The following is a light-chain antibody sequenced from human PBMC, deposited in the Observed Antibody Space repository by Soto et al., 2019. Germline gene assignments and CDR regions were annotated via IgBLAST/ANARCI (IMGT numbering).Light chain of an antibody. Sequence: EIVMTQSPATLSVSPWERATLSCRASQSVSSNLAWYQQKPGQAPRLLIYGASTRATGIPARFSGAGSGTDFTLTISRLEPEDFALYYCQQHDILPITFGQGTRLEI. V-gene: IGKV3-15*01. J-gene: IGKJ5*01. CDR2: GAS. CDR3: QQHDILPIT. CDR1: QSVSSN.